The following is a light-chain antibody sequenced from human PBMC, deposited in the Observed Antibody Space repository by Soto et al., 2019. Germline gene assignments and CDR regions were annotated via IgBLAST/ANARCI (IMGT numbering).Light chain of an antibody. V-gene: IGKV2-28*01. CDR2: LGS. CDR3: MQALQTPYA. Sequence: DIVMTQSPLSLPVTPGEPASVSCRSSQSLLHSNGYNYLDWYLQKPGQSPQLLIYLGSNRASGVPDRFSGSASGTDFTLKISRVEAEDVGGYYCMQALQTPYAFGQGTKLEIK. CDR1: QSLLHSNGYNY. J-gene: IGKJ2*01.